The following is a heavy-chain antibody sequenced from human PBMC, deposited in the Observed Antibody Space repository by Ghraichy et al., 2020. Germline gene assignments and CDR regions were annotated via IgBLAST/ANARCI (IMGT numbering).Heavy chain of an antibody. CDR3: ARRRQMWSAAEGDAFDI. CDR1: VGSFSGYY. V-gene: IGHV4-34*01. CDR2: INPTGTT. Sequence: SETLSLTCAVYVGSFSGYYWSWIRQPPGKGLEWIGEINPTGTTNNSPSLKSRLTMLVDTSKNQFSLKLKSVTAADTAMYYCARRRQMWSAAEGDAFDIWGQGTMV. J-gene: IGHJ3*02. D-gene: IGHD2-21*01.